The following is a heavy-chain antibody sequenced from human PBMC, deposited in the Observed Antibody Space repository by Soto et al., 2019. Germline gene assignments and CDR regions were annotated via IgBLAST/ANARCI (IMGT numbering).Heavy chain of an antibody. D-gene: IGHD2-2*01. V-gene: IGHV4-38-2*01. CDR3: GHLKTDTEVTPAPPLFDS. CDR2: LSHSGRT. CDR1: GFSISADSY. J-gene: IGHJ4*02. Sequence: PSETLSVTCAVSGFSISADSYWGWMRQSPGKGLEWIGTLSHSGRTFYNPSLKSRVTISADTTKNQFSLSLTSVTAADTAVYYCGHLKTDTEVTPAPPLFDSWGQGTLVTVSS.